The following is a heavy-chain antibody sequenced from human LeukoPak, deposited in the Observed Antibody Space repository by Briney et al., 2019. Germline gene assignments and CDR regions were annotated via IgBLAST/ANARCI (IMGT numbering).Heavy chain of an antibody. J-gene: IGHJ4*02. V-gene: IGHV3-23*01. Sequence: GGSVRLSCAASGFTFSSYAISWVRQAPGEGLEWVSAISGSGGSTYYADSVKGRFTISRDNSKNTLYLQMNSLRAEDTAVYYCAKDETSQVGATTTYWGQGTLVTVSS. CDR2: ISGSGGST. D-gene: IGHD1-26*01. CDR3: AKDETSQVGATTTY. CDR1: GFTFSSYA.